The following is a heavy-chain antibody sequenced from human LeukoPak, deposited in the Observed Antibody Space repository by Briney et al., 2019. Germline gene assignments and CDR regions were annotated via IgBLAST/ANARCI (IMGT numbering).Heavy chain of an antibody. D-gene: IGHD1-14*01. CDR2: INPGVTT. CDR3: ARGGRTRRGFDS. J-gene: IGHJ5*01. CDR1: GGSISSSNW. Sequence: PSETLSLTCAVSGGSISSSNWWSWIRQSPGKGLEWIGEINPGVTTNYTPSLNSRVTISGDASNNHFSLKLSSLTAADTAIYYCARGGRTRRGFDSWGQGTLVTVSS. V-gene: IGHV4-4*02.